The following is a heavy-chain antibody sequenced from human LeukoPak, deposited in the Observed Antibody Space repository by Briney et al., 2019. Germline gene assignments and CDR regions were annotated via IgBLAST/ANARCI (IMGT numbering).Heavy chain of an antibody. Sequence: SETLSLTCTVSGGSISSSSYYWGWIRQPAGKGLEWIGRIYTSGSTNYNPSLKSRVTMSVDTSKNQFSLKLSSVTAADTAVYYCARDLEGLYGSGSYYNWFDPWGQGTLVTVSS. J-gene: IGHJ5*02. D-gene: IGHD3-10*01. V-gene: IGHV4-61*02. CDR2: IYTSGST. CDR1: GGSISSSSYY. CDR3: ARDLEGLYGSGSYYNWFDP.